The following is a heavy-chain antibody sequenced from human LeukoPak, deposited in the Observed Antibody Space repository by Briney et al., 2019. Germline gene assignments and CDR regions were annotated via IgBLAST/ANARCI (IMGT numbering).Heavy chain of an antibody. D-gene: IGHD3-22*01. Sequence: ASVKVSCKASGYTFTSYGISWVRQAPGQGLERMGWISAYNGNTNYAQKLQGRVTMTTDTSTSTAYMELRSLRSDDTAVYYCARVYYYDSSGYYFDYWGQGTLVTVSS. CDR3: ARVYYYDSSGYYFDY. CDR2: ISAYNGNT. CDR1: GYTFTSYG. V-gene: IGHV1-18*01. J-gene: IGHJ4*02.